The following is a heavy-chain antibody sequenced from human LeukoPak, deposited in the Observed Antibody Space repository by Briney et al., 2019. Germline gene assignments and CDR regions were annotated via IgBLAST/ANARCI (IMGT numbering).Heavy chain of an antibody. D-gene: IGHD3-3*01. CDR3: ASMQFLEWLFDY. V-gene: IGHV4-61*02. J-gene: IGHJ4*02. CDR2: IYTSGRT. CDR1: GGSISGGSYY. Sequence: SETLSLTCTVSGGSISGGSYYWSWIRQPAGKGLEWIGRIYTSGRTNYNPSLKSRVTISVDTSKNQFSLKLTSVTAADTAVYYCASMQFLEWLFDYWGQGTLVTVSS.